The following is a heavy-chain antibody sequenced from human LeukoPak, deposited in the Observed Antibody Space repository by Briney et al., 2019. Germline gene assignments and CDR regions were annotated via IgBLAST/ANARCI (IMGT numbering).Heavy chain of an antibody. D-gene: IGHD3-10*01. V-gene: IGHV4-4*07. CDR2: IYISGST. J-gene: IGHJ5*02. CDR1: GVSINDHY. CDR3: ARSYGSGSYGYWFDP. Sequence: SETLSLTCSVSGVSINDHYWTWVRQPAGRGLEWIGHIYISGSTDYNPSLKSRVTLSVDMSKNQFSLRLTSVTAADTAVYYCARSYGSGSYGYWFDPWGQGTLVTVSS.